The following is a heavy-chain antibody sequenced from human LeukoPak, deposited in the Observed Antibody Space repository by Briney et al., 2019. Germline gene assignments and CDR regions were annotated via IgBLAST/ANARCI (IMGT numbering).Heavy chain of an antibody. J-gene: IGHJ4*02. Sequence: SETLSLTCTVSGGSISSYYWSWIRQPPGKGLEWIGYIYYSGSTNYNPSLKSRVTMSVDTSKNQFSLKLNSVTAADTAVYYCARDIDKTAMVFKSFDNWGQGTLVTVSS. D-gene: IGHD5-18*01. CDR3: ARDIDKTAMVFKSFDN. V-gene: IGHV4-59*12. CDR2: IYYSGST. CDR1: GGSISSYY.